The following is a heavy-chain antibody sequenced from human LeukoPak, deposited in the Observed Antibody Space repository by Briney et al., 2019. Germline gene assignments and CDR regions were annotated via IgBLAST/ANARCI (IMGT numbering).Heavy chain of an antibody. CDR3: ARDPAPQGWFDS. CDR2: INSEGSST. Sequence: GGSLRLSCAASGFTLSTYWMHWVRQAPGKGLVWVSRINSEGSSTTYADSVKGRFTISRDNAKNILYLQMNSLRAEDTVVYHCARDPAPQGWFDSWGQGTLVTVSS. V-gene: IGHV3-74*01. J-gene: IGHJ5*01. CDR1: GFTLSTYW.